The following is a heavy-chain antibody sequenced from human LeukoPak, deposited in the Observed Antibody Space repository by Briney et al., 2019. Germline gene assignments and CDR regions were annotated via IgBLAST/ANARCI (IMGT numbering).Heavy chain of an antibody. D-gene: IGHD6-6*01. CDR3: ARDPLSSSSGPADY. Sequence: ASVKVSCKASGYTFTGYYMHWVRQAPGQGLEWMGWINPNSGGTNYAQKFQGRVTMTRDTSISTAHMDLSRLRSDDTAVYYCARDPLSSSSGPADYWGQGTLVTVSS. J-gene: IGHJ4*02. V-gene: IGHV1-2*02. CDR2: INPNSGGT. CDR1: GYTFTGYY.